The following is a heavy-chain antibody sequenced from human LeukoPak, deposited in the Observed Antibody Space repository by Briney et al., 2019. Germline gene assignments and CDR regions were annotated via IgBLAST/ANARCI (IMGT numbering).Heavy chain of an antibody. J-gene: IGHJ4*02. CDR2: IRSDGSNK. V-gene: IGHV3-30*02. CDR3: AKDLVNYDPDY. D-gene: IGHD3-3*01. Sequence: TGGSLRLSCAASGFTFSNYGMHWVRQAPGKGLEWVTFIRSDGSNKYHADSVKGRFTISRDNSKNTLYLQMNSLRAEDTAVYYCAKDLVNYDPDYWGQGTLVTVSS. CDR1: GFTFSNYG.